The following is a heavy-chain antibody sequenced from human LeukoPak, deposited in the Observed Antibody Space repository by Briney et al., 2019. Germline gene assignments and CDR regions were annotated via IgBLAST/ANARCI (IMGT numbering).Heavy chain of an antibody. J-gene: IGHJ4*02. CDR2: IYYSGST. V-gene: IGHV4-39*01. CDR3: ARQVVAVAGTGYFDY. CDR1: GGSFSSCSYN. D-gene: IGHD6-19*01. Sequence: SESLSLTCTVSGGSFSSCSYNWGWIPPRPGLGLEWFRSIYYSGSTYYNASLKSRGTISVDTSKNQFSLKLNSVTAADTAVYFCARQVVAVAGTGYFDYWGQGTLVTVSS.